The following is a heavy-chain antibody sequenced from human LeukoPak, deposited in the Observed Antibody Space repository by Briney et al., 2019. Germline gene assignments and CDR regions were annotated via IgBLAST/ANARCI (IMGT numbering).Heavy chain of an antibody. CDR2: IYYSGST. CDR3: ARLRYCSSTSCPRAFDI. CDR1: GGSISSYY. V-gene: IGHV4-59*08. J-gene: IGHJ3*02. D-gene: IGHD2-2*01. Sequence: SETLSLTCTVSGGSISSYYWSWIRQPPGKGLEWIGYIYYSGSTNYNPSLKSRVTISVDTSKNQFSLKLSSVTAADTAVYYCARLRYCSSTSCPRAFDIWGQGTMVTVSS.